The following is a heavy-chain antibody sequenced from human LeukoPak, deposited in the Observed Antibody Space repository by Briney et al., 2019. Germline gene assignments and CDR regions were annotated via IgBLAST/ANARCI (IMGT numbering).Heavy chain of an antibody. CDR2: INHSGST. CDR3: ASRGGGIAAAGTYY. D-gene: IGHD6-13*01. Sequence: SETLSLTCAVYGGSFSGYYWSWIRQPPGKGLEWIGEINHSGSTNYNPSLKGRVTISVDTSKNQFSLKLSSVTAADTAVYYCASRGGGIAAAGTYYWGQGTLVTVSS. V-gene: IGHV4-34*01. J-gene: IGHJ4*02. CDR1: GGSFSGYY.